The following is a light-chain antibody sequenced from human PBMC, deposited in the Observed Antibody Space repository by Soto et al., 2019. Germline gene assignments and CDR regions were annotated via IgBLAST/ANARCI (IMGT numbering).Light chain of an antibody. Sequence: QSVLTQPASVSGSPGQSITISCTGTSSEVGGYSYISWYQHNPGRAPKLMIYDVSNRPSGVSDRFSGSKSGNTASLTISRLQAEDEADYYCSSYTTSSTYVFGSGTKVTVL. CDR3: SSYTTSSTYV. CDR2: DVS. CDR1: SSEVGGYSY. V-gene: IGLV2-14*03. J-gene: IGLJ1*01.